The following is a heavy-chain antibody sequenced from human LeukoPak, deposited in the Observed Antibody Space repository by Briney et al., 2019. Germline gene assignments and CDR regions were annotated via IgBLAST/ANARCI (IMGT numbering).Heavy chain of an antibody. Sequence: PSETLSLTCTVSGGSISSYYWSWIRQPPGKGLEWIGYIYYSGSTNYNPSLKSRVTISVDTSKNQFSLKLRSVTAADTAVYYCARAPASYDSSGYYYRRYYYYYMDVWGKGTTVTISS. J-gene: IGHJ6*03. D-gene: IGHD3-22*01. CDR3: ARAPASYDSSGYYYRRYYYYYMDV. CDR1: GGSISSYY. V-gene: IGHV4-59*01. CDR2: IYYSGST.